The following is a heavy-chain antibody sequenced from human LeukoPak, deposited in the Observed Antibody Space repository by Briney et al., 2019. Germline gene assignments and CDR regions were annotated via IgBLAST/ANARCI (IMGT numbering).Heavy chain of an antibody. J-gene: IGHJ6*02. CDR2: IYCGGST. D-gene: IGHD6-19*01. Sequence: PGGSLRLSCAASGFTVSSNYMSWVRQAPGKGLEWVSVIYCGGSTYYADSVKGRFTISRDNSKNTLYLQMNSLRAEDTAVYYCARDNEAVAGTDYYYGMDVWGQGTTVTVSS. V-gene: IGHV3-66*01. CDR1: GFTVSSNY. CDR3: ARDNEAVAGTDYYYGMDV.